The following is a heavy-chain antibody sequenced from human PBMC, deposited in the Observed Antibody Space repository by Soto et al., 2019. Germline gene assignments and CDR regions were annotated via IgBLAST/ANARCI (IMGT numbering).Heavy chain of an antibody. V-gene: IGHV1-69*19. CDR1: GGTFNTYA. Sequence: QVQLVQSGAEMKKPGSSVKVSCQSSGGTFNTYAMNWVRQAPGQGPEWMGDISPMVGAANYAPKFQGRVTITADESTGTAYMQLCSLTSEDTALYFCAREVQVHTPAFVYWGQGTLVTVSS. CDR2: ISPMVGAA. CDR3: AREVQVHTPAFVY. J-gene: IGHJ4*02. D-gene: IGHD3-10*01.